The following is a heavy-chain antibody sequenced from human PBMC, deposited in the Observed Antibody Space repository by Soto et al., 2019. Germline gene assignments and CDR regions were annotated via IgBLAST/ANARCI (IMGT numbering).Heavy chain of an antibody. CDR2: ISSSSSYI. CDR1: GFTFSSYS. Sequence: PGGSLRLSCAASGFTFSSYSMNWVRQAPGKGLEWVSSISSSSSYIYYADSVKGRFTISGDNAKNSLYLQMNSLRAEDTAVYYCARVGTTDRSHYMDVWGKGTTVTVSS. CDR3: ARVGTTDRSHYMDV. D-gene: IGHD4-4*01. J-gene: IGHJ6*03. V-gene: IGHV3-21*01.